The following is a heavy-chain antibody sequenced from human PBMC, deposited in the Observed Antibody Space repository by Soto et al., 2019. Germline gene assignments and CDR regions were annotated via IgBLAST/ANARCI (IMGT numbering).Heavy chain of an antibody. J-gene: IGHJ1*01. Sequence: EVQLVESGGGLVQPGGSLRLSCAASGIIFTNYWMHWVRTAPGKGLVWVSRIDNDGSGTSYADSVKGRFTISRDNAKNTVYLQVNNLRAEDTAVYYCTTVLEHLGQGSLVTVSS. CDR3: TTVLEH. CDR2: IDNDGSGT. V-gene: IGHV3-74*01. CDR1: GIIFTNYW.